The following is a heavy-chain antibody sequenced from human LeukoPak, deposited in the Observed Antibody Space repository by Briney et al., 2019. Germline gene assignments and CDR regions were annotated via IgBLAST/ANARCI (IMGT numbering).Heavy chain of an antibody. Sequence: PGGSLRLSCAASGFTFSSYAMSWVRQAPGKGLEWVSAISGSGGSTYYADSVKGRFTISRDNSKNTLYLQMNSLRAEDTAVYYCAKALFAWFGEFSDYRGQGTLVTVSS. D-gene: IGHD3-10*01. CDR1: GFTFSSYA. J-gene: IGHJ4*02. CDR2: ISGSGGST. V-gene: IGHV3-23*01. CDR3: AKALFAWFGEFSDY.